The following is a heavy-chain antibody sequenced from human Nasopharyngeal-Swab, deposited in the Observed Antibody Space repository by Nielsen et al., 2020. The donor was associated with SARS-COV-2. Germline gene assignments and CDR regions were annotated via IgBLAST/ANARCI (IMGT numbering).Heavy chain of an antibody. CDR2: VIPIFGKT. Sequence: SVKVSCKASGGNFKNSAITWVRQAPGQGLEWLGWVIPIFGKTSLAQKFQGRITITADESSSTSHMTLSSLRSEDTAFYFCTRDLGYGDYHSSWGQGTQVTVSS. J-gene: IGHJ5*02. CDR1: GGNFKNSA. D-gene: IGHD4-17*01. V-gene: IGHV1-69*13. CDR3: TRDLGYGDYHSS.